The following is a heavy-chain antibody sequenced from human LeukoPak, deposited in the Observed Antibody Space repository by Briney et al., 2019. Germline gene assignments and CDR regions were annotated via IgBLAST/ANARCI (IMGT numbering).Heavy chain of an antibody. J-gene: IGHJ4*02. CDR2: INPNSGGT. CDR3: ARGDIAVAGFILY. D-gene: IGHD6-19*01. V-gene: IGHV1-2*02. CDR1: GYTFTGYY. Sequence: ASVKVSCKASGYTFTGYYMHWVRQAPGQGLEWMGWINPNSGGTNYAQKFQGRVTITRDTSISTAYMELSRLRSDDTAVYYCARGDIAVAGFILYWGQGTLVTVSS.